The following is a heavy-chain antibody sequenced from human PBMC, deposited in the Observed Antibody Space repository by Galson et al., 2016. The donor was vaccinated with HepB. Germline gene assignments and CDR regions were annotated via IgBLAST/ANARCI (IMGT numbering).Heavy chain of an antibody. V-gene: IGHV3-23*01. CDR3: AKVPSSGYYYRYFDY. CDR1: GFTFSSYA. J-gene: IGHJ4*02. D-gene: IGHD3-22*01. Sequence: SLRLSCAASGFTFSSYAMSWVRQAPAKGLEWVSGISASGGATCYADSVKGRFIISRDNSRNALYLQMHSLRAEDTAVYYCAKVPSSGYYYRYFDYWGQGTLVTVSS. CDR2: ISASGGAT.